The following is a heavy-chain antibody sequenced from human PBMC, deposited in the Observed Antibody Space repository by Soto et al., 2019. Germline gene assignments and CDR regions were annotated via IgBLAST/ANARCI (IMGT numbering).Heavy chain of an antibody. CDR3: ARVLTCSGGTCSSHWFDP. CDR2: ISGSGGST. Sequence: GGSLRLSCAASGFTFSSYAMSWVRQAPGKGLEWVSAISGSGGSTYYADSVKGRFTISRDNSKNTLYLQMNSLRSDDTAMYYCARVLTCSGGTCSSHWFDPWGQGTLVTVSS. D-gene: IGHD2-15*01. CDR1: GFTFSSYA. J-gene: IGHJ5*02. V-gene: IGHV3-23*01.